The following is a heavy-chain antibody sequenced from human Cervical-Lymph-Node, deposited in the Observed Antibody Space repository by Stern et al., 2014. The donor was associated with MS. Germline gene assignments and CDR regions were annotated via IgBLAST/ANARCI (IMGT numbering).Heavy chain of an antibody. Sequence: VQLVQSGAAVKKPGASVKVSCKASGYTFTSYGISWVRQAPGQGLEWMGWITPYNGNTNYAQNLQGRVHMTTDTSISPAYMQLRSLRSDDTAVYYCARVLGGAAAAAGLNWFDPWGQGTLVTVSS. CDR2: ITPYNGNT. CDR3: ARVLGGAAAAAGLNWFDP. J-gene: IGHJ5*02. V-gene: IGHV1-18*01. CDR1: GYTFTSYG. D-gene: IGHD6-13*01.